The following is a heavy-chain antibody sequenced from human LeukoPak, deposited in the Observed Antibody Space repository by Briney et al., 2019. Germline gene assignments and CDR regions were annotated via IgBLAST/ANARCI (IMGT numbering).Heavy chain of an antibody. CDR2: ISYSGST. J-gene: IGHJ4*02. D-gene: IGHD6-19*01. CDR1: GGSISGYY. CDR3: ARDGRAGSLFAY. Sequence: PSETLSLTCTVSGGSISGYYWSWIRQPPGKGLEWVGYISYSGSTNYNPSLKSRVTISVDTSKNQFSLKPSSVTAADTAIYYCARDGRAGSLFAYWGQGTLVTVSS. V-gene: IGHV4-59*01.